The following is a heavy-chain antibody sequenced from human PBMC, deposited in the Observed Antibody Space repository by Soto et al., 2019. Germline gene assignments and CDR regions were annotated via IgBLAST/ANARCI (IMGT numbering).Heavy chain of an antibody. Sequence: QVQLQESGPGLVKPSGTLSLTCSISSDSISNTNWWSWVRQPPGLGLAWIGEIYHSGATNYNPSLMGRASMSLDKSRNKFFLELNAVTAADTAVYYCAQSIMMIGEAPSYFDYWGRGTLVSVSS. CDR3: AQSIMMIGEAPSYFDY. J-gene: IGHJ4*02. D-gene: IGHD3-16*01. V-gene: IGHV4-4*02. CDR2: IYHSGAT. CDR1: SDSISNTNW.